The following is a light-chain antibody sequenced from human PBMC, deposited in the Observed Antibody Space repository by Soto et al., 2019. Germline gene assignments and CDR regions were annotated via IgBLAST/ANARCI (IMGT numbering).Light chain of an antibody. CDR2: EVT. CDR1: SSDIGDYGY. CDR3: NSYTNRNSVI. V-gene: IGLV2-14*01. Sequence: QSVLAQPASVSGSPGQSITISCTGTSSDIGDYGYVSWYQHHPGKDPKLIIYEVTNRPSGVSTRFSGSKSGNTASLTISGLQAEDEADYYCNSYTNRNSVIFGGGTK. J-gene: IGLJ2*01.